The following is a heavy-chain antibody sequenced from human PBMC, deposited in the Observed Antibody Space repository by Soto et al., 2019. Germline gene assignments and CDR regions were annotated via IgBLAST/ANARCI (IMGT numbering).Heavy chain of an antibody. CDR2: ISGSGGST. CDR1: GFTFSSYA. CDR3: AKVYHYDILTGYAGLGY. V-gene: IGHV3-23*01. J-gene: IGHJ4*02. D-gene: IGHD3-9*01. Sequence: GESLKISCAASGFTFSSYAMSWVRQAPGKGLEWVSAISGSGGSTYYADSVKGRFTISRDNSKNTLYLQMNSLRAEDTAVYYCAKVYHYDILTGYAGLGYWGQGTLVTVSS.